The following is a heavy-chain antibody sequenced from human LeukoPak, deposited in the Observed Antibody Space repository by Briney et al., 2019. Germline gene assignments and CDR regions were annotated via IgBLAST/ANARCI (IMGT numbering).Heavy chain of an antibody. CDR3: AWYGVTHGLDV. D-gene: IGHD3-10*01. V-gene: IGHV3-7*01. CDR1: GFSLSNYW. J-gene: IGHJ6*02. Sequence: GGSLGLSCAASGFSLSNYWMSWVRQAPGKGLEWVANINQDGSDKYYVDSVMGRFTISKDNAKNSVYLQMNSLRPEDTAIYYCAWYGVTHGLDVWGQGTTVTVSS. CDR2: INQDGSDK.